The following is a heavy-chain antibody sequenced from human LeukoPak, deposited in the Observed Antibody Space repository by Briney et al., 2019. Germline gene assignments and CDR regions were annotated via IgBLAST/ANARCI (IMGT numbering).Heavy chain of an antibody. Sequence: GGSLRLSCAASGFTFSSYAMSWVRQAPGKGQEWVSAISGSGGSTYYADSVKGRFTISRDNSKNTLYQQMNSLRAEDTAVYYCVVAGIRGTPLFDYWGQGTLVTVSS. V-gene: IGHV3-23*01. D-gene: IGHD6-19*01. CDR2: ISGSGGST. CDR3: VVAGIRGTPLFDY. CDR1: GFTFSSYA. J-gene: IGHJ4*02.